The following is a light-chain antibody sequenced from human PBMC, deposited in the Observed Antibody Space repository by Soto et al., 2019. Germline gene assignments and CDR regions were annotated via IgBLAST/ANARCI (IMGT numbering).Light chain of an antibody. Sequence: DIQMTQSPSSLSASVGDRVTISCRASQGISNYLAWYQQKPGKAPGLLIYAASSLQSGVSFRFTGSGSGTDFTLTISSLQPEDVATYYCQNYNWPPFTFGPGTKVDLK. V-gene: IGKV1-27*01. J-gene: IGKJ3*01. CDR2: AAS. CDR3: QNYNWPPFT. CDR1: QGISNY.